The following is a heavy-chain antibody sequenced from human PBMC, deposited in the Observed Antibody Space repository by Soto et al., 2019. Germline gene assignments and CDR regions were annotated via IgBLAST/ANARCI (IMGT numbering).Heavy chain of an antibody. V-gene: IGHV3-9*01. CDR3: ATSPHYDFWSGHQTRFDY. CDR2: ISWNSGSI. CDR1: GFTFDDYA. J-gene: IGHJ4*02. D-gene: IGHD3-3*01. Sequence: DVQLVESGGGLVQPGRSLRLSCAASGFTFDDYAMHWVRQAPGKGLEWVSGISWNSGSIGYADSVKGRFTISRDNAKNSLYLQMNSLRAEDTALYYCATSPHYDFWSGHQTRFDYWGQGTLVTVSS.